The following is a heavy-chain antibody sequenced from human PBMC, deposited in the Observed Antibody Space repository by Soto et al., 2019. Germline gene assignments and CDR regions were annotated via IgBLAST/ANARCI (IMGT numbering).Heavy chain of an antibody. Sequence: PPETLSLTCTVSGGSISSGDYYWSWIRQPPGKGLEWIGYIYYSGSTYYNPSLKSRITISVDTSKNQFSLKLSSVTAADTAVYFCARSLDGVAARTDYWGQGTLVTVSS. CDR3: ARSLDGVAARTDY. D-gene: IGHD6-6*01. J-gene: IGHJ4*02. CDR2: IYYSGST. V-gene: IGHV4-30-4*01. CDR1: GGSISSGDYY.